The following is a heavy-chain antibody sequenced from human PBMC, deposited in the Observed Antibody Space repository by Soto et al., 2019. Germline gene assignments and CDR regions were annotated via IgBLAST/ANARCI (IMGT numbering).Heavy chain of an antibody. CDR1: GFTFSSYA. CDR2: ISGSGGST. J-gene: IGHJ4*02. D-gene: IGHD3-3*01. CDR3: AARRRYYDFWSGSDY. Sequence: EVQLLESGGGLVQPGGSLRLSCAASGFTFSSYAMSWVRQAPGKGLEWVSAISGSGGSTYYADSVKGRFTISRDNSKNTLYPQMNSLRAEDTAVYYCAARRRYYDFWSGSDYWGQGTLVTVSS. V-gene: IGHV3-23*01.